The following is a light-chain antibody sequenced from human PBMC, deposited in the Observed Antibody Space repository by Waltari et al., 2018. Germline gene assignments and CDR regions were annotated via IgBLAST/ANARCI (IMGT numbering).Light chain of an antibody. Sequence: DIQLTQSPSFLSASVGDRVTITCRASQGISTFLAWYRQKPGKAPKLLLYAASTLQSGVPSRLSGSGSGTEFTLTISNLQPEDFATYYCQQVNSYLSFGGGTKVEIK. V-gene: IGKV1-9*01. CDR2: AAS. CDR3: QQVNSYLS. J-gene: IGKJ4*01. CDR1: QGISTF.